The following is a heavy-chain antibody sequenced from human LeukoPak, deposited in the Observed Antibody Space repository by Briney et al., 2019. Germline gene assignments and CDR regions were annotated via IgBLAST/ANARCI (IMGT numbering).Heavy chain of an antibody. J-gene: IGHJ6*02. Sequence: PSQTLSLTCTVSGGSISSGGYYWSWIRQHPGKGLEWIGYIYYSGSTYYNPSLKSRVTISVDTSKNQFSLKLSSVTAADTAVYDCARGNYDFWSGYYYYGMDVWGQGTTVTVSS. D-gene: IGHD3-3*01. CDR3: ARGNYDFWSGYYYYGMDV. V-gene: IGHV4-31*03. CDR2: IYYSGST. CDR1: GGSISSGGYY.